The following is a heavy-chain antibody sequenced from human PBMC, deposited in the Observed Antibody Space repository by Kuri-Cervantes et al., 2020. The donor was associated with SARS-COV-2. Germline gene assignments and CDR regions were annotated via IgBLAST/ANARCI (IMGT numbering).Heavy chain of an antibody. CDR3: ARYDYGDYVDAFDI. D-gene: IGHD4-17*01. J-gene: IGHJ3*02. CDR1: RSSISTSY. V-gene: IGHV4-4*07. Sequence: GSLRLSCSVSRSSISTSYWSWIRQPAGKGLEWIGRIYPSGSTNYNPSLKSRVTMSVDTSKNQLSLKLSSVTAADTAVYYCARYDYGDYVDAFDIWGQGTMVTVSS. CDR2: IYPSGST.